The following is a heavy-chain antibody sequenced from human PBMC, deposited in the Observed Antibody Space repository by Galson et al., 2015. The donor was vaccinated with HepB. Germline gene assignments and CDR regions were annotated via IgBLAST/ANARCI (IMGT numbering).Heavy chain of an antibody. D-gene: IGHD3-3*01. V-gene: IGHV4-4*07. Sequence: SETLSLTCTVSGGSIYGYYWSWIRQPAGKGLEWIGRIYSNGDTNYNPALESRVTLSIDTSKKQFSLNLRSVTAADTAVYYCATESGYTGDFFDYWGQGILVSVSS. CDR1: GGSIYGYY. J-gene: IGHJ4*02. CDR3: ATESGYTGDFFDY. CDR2: IYSNGDT.